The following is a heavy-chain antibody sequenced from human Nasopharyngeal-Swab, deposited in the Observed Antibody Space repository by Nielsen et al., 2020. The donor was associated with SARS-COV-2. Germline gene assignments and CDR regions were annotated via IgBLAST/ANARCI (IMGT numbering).Heavy chain of an antibody. J-gene: IGHJ4*02. V-gene: IGHV3-30*03. CDR2: IAHDASNE. CDR1: GFTLSSFG. Sequence: GGSLRLSSAASGFTLSSFGMHWVRQAPGKGLEWVAFIAHDASNEYYGDSVKGRFSISRDSSKNTLYLQMDSLRGEDTAVYYCARDAPAHYGAFYWGRGTLVTVSS. CDR3: ARDAPAHYGAFY. D-gene: IGHD4-17*01.